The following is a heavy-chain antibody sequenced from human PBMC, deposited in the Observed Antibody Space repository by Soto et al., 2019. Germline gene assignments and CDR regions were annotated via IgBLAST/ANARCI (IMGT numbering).Heavy chain of an antibody. Sequence: EVQLVESGGGLVRPGGSLRLSCAASGFTFSYYWMHWVRQAPGKGLVWVSRIHSDGSSTTYADFVKGRFIISRDNDRNTVDLQMNSVRGEDTAVYYCARGDRGAFDLWGQGTVVTVSS. CDR2: IHSDGSST. V-gene: IGHV3-74*01. CDR3: ARGDRGAFDL. J-gene: IGHJ3*01. CDR1: GFTFSYYW. D-gene: IGHD1-26*01.